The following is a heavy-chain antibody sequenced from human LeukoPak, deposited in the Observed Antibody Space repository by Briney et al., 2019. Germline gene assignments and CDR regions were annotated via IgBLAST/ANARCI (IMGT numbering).Heavy chain of an antibody. D-gene: IGHD6-13*01. J-gene: IGHJ5*02. V-gene: IGHV3-30*03. CDR1: GITLSNYG. Sequence: PGGSLRLSCAVSGITLSNYGMSWVRQAPGKGLEWVAVISYDGSNKYYADSVKGRFTISRDNSKNTLYLQMNSLRAEDTAVYYCARDLNAGYSSSWFVGSGLGPWGQGTLVTVSS. CDR2: ISYDGSNK. CDR3: ARDLNAGYSSSWFVGSGLGP.